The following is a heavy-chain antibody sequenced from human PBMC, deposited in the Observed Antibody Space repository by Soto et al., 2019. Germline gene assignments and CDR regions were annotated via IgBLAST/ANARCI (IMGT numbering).Heavy chain of an antibody. CDR2: IGTAGDT. V-gene: IGHV3-13*01. CDR1: GFTFSSYD. Sequence: GGSLRLSCAASGFTFSSYDMHWVRQATGKGLEWVSAIGTAGDTYYPGSVKGRFTISRENAKNSLYLQMNSLRAEDTAVYYCAREGKTYYYGSGSNGDAFDIWGQGTMVTVSS. CDR3: AREGKTYYYGSGSNGDAFDI. D-gene: IGHD3-10*01. J-gene: IGHJ3*02.